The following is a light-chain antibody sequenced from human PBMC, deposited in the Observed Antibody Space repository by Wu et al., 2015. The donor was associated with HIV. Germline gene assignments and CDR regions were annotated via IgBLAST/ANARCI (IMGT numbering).Light chain of an antibody. V-gene: IGKV3-20*01. J-gene: IGKJ4*01. CDR2: ATS. CDR1: QSVGSTY. CDR3: HQNANSPLT. Sequence: EIVLTQSPGTLSLSPGERATLSCRASQSVGSTYLGWYQQRPGQAPRLLIYATSTRATGIPDRFSGSGSGTDFTLTISRLEPEDFAVYYCHQNANSPLTFGGGPRWRS.